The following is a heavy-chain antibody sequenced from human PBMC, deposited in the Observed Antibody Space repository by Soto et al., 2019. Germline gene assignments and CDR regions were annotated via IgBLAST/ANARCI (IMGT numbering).Heavy chain of an antibody. D-gene: IGHD5-12*01. CDR3: ERDLGEEMATILDDY. CDR1: GFTFSSYG. V-gene: IGHV3-33*01. Sequence: PGGALRLSCAASGFTFSSYGMHWVRQAPGKGLEWVAVIWYDGSNKYYADSVKGRFTISRDNSKNTLYLQMNSLRAEDTAVYYCERDLGEEMATILDDYWGQGTLVNVSS. CDR2: IWYDGSNK. J-gene: IGHJ4*02.